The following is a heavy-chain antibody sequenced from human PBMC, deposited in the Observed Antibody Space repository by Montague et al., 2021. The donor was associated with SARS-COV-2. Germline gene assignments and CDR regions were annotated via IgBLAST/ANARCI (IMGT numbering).Heavy chain of an antibody. J-gene: IGHJ4*02. Sequence: SLRLSCAASGFTFTDYTMNWVRQVPGKGLEWVSGINWNGGDTGYADSVKGRFTISRDNAKNSLYLQMNSLRDEDTAFYYCARMKVGATIDYWGQGTLVTVSS. CDR1: GFTFTDYT. CDR2: INWNGGDT. D-gene: IGHD1-26*01. V-gene: IGHV3-20*04. CDR3: ARMKVGATIDY.